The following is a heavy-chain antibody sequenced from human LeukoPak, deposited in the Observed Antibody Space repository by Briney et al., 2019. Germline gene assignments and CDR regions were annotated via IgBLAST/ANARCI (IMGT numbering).Heavy chain of an antibody. J-gene: IGHJ6*03. CDR1: GGTFSSHA. D-gene: IGHD2-2*01. CDR2: IIPISGTA. CDR3: ARGLQYQLLKALGYYYMDV. Sequence: SVKVSCKASGGTFSSHAIAWVRQAPGQGPEWMGGIIPISGTANYAQKFQGRVTITTDQFTSTAYMELSSLTSDDTAVYYCARGLQYQLLKALGYYYMDVWGEGTTVTVSS. V-gene: IGHV1-69*05.